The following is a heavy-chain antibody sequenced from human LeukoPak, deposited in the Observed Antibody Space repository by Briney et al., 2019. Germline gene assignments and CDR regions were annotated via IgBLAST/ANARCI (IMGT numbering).Heavy chain of an antibody. CDR2: IIPIFGTA. CDR3: ATHPRGYDFWSGYSFDY. J-gene: IGHJ4*02. CDR1: GGTFSSYA. Sequence: SVKDSCKASGGTFSSYAISWVRQAPGQGLEWMGGIIPIFGTANYAQKFQGRVTITTDESTSTAYMELSSLRSEDTAVYYCATHPRGYDFWSGYSFDYWGQGTLVTVSS. V-gene: IGHV1-69*05. D-gene: IGHD3-3*01.